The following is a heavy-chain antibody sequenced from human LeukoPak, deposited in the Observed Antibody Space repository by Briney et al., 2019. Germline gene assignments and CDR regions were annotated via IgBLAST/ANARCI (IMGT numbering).Heavy chain of an antibody. CDR3: AREGYYDSGSSPTFYFDY. J-gene: IGHJ4*02. Sequence: GGSLRLSCAASGFTFSNYAMNWVRQAPGKGLEWVSAVSGNGATTYYADSVKGRFTISRDNSRNTLYLQMKSLRPEDTAIYYCAREGYYDSGSSPTFYFDYWGQGTLVTVSS. CDR1: GFTFSNYA. CDR2: VSGNGATT. V-gene: IGHV3-23*01. D-gene: IGHD3-10*01.